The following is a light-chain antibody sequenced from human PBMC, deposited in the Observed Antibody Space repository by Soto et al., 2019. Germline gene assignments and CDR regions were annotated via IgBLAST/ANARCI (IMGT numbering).Light chain of an antibody. V-gene: IGLV2-8*01. CDR3: SSYAGSNNV. CDR2: EVS. Sequence: QSVLTQPPSASGSPGPSVTISCTGTISDVGVYTYVSWYQQHPGKAPKLMIYEVSKRPSGVPDRFSGSKSGNTASLTVSGLQAEDEADYYCSSYAGSNNVFGTGTKLTVL. J-gene: IGLJ1*01. CDR1: ISDVGVYTY.